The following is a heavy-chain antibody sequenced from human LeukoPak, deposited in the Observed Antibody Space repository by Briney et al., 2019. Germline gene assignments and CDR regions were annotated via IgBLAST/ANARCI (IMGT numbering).Heavy chain of an antibody. J-gene: IGHJ4*02. CDR3: VRDAWFGESRA. CDR2: RKKDGSEK. D-gene: IGHD3-10*01. Sequence: GSLRPSSATSGFPFSSLWMSWVRPAPGKGMGWGANRKKDGSEKYYLDSVKGRLTISRDPAKNSAYLQMNSLSVEDTAVYYCVRDAWFGESRAGGQGTLVTVSS. V-gene: IGHV3-7*01. CDR1: GFPFSSLW.